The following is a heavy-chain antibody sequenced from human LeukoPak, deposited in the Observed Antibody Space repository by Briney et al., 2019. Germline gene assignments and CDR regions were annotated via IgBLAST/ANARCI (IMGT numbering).Heavy chain of an antibody. D-gene: IGHD3-10*01. CDR3: ARGKIWSPVYLSH. J-gene: IGHJ4*02. Sequence: SETLSLTCTVSGGSITSYYWSWIRQPPGKGLEWIGNIYSSGTTNYNPSLKSRVTISMDTSKNQFSLKLSSVTAADTAVYYCARGKIWSPVYLSHWGQGTLVTVSS. CDR2: IYSSGTT. CDR1: GGSITSYY. V-gene: IGHV4-59*13.